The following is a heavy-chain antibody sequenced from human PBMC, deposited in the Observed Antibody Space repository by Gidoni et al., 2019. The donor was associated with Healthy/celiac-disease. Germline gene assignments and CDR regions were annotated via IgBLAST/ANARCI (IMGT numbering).Heavy chain of an antibody. V-gene: IGHV3-21*01. J-gene: IGHJ3*02. Sequence: EVQLVESGGGLVKPGGSLRLSCAASGFTFSSYSMNWVRQAPGKGLVWVSSISSSSSYIYYADSGKGRFTISRDNAKNSLYLQMNSLRAEDTAVYYCARDLWYYGSGSAFDIWGQGTMVTVSS. CDR2: ISSSSSYI. CDR1: GFTFSSYS. CDR3: ARDLWYYGSGSAFDI. D-gene: IGHD3-10*01.